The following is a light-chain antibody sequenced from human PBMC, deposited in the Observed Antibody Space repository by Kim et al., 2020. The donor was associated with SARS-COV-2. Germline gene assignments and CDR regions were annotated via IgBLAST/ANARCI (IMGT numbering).Light chain of an antibody. V-gene: IGKV1-39*01. J-gene: IGKJ1*01. CDR1: RSIGTY. CDR3: QQTYGTPMT. Sequence: GDSVTITCRASRSIGTYLNWYQQKPGKAPKVLIYDAVSLQSGVPLRFSGSGSGTDFTLTINSLRPEDSATYFCQQTYGTPMTFAQGTKVDIK. CDR2: DAV.